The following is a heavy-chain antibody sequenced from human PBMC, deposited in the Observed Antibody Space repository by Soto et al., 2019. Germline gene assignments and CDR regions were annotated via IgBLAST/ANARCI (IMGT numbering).Heavy chain of an antibody. CDR3: ARGRGGSYGGNSAHFDI. D-gene: IGHD4-17*01. CDR2: IWYDGSKK. Sequence: QVQLVESGGGVVQPGTSLRLSCEASGFTFSGLGMHGARQAPGKGLEGVAVIWYDGSKKYYADCVKGRFTISRDNSKNALYLQMNSLRAEDTAVYYCARGRGGSYGGNSAHFDIWGQGTLVTVSS. CDR1: GFTFSGLG. J-gene: IGHJ3*02. V-gene: IGHV3-33*01.